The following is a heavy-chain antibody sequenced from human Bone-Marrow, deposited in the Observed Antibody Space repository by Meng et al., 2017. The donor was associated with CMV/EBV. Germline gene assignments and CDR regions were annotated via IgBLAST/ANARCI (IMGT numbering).Heavy chain of an antibody. Sequence: ASGKVSCKSSGYTFTTYYMHWVRQAPGQGLEWMGIINPSGGSTKYEQKFQGRVTMTRDTSTTRVYMELSSLRSEDTAVYYCARGADNSVWSLTMDVWGQGTTVTVSS. J-gene: IGHJ6*02. V-gene: IGHV1-46*01. D-gene: IGHD6-19*01. CDR1: GYTFTTYY. CDR3: ARGADNSVWSLTMDV. CDR2: INPSGGST.